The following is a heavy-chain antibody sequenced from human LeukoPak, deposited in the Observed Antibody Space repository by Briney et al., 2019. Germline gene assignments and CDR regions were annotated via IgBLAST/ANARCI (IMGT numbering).Heavy chain of an antibody. D-gene: IGHD6-13*01. CDR2: ISSSSSTI. J-gene: IGHJ4*02. V-gene: IGHV3-48*01. Sequence: GGSLRLSCAASGFTFSSYSMNWVRQTPGKGLEWVSSISSSSSTIYYADSVKGRFTISRDNAKNSLSLQMNSLRAEDTAVYYCARDRMAAVDYWGQGTLVTVSS. CDR1: GFTFSSYS. CDR3: ARDRMAAVDY.